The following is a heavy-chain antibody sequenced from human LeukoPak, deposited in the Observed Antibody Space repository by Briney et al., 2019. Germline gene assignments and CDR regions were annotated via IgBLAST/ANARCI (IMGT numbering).Heavy chain of an antibody. Sequence: ASVKVSCKATGYTFTSYGISWVRQAPGQGLEWMGWISAYNGNTNHAQKLQGRVTMTTDTSTSTAYMEVRSLRSDDTAVYYCARDRSGYEGGDYWGQGTLVTVSS. CDR1: GYTFTSYG. J-gene: IGHJ4*02. V-gene: IGHV1-18*01. D-gene: IGHD5-12*01. CDR3: ARDRSGYEGGDY. CDR2: ISAYNGNT.